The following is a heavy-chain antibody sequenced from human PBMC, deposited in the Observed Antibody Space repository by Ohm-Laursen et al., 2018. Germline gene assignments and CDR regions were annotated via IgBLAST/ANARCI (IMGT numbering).Heavy chain of an antibody. J-gene: IGHJ4*02. CDR1: GYTFSTYD. CDR2: MNPNSGNTGYSGDT. D-gene: IGHD2-2*01. Sequence: VASVKVSCNASGYTFSTYDIVWVRQAAGQGPEWMGWMNPNSGNTGYSGDTGYQHKFRGRITMTRDTSISTAYMELSGLTSEDTATYYCARAVRNQLVSDYWGQGTLVTVSS. CDR3: ARAVRNQLVSDY. V-gene: IGHV1-8*01.